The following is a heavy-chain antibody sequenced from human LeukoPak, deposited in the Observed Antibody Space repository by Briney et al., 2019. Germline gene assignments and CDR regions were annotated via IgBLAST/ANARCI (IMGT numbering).Heavy chain of an antibody. Sequence: GTSVKVSCKASGFTFTSSAMLWVRQARGQRLEWIGWIVVGSGNTNYAQKFQERVTITRDMSTSTAYMELSSLRSEDTAVYYCAAVWGSGSWDNWGQGTLVTVPS. CDR1: GFTFTSSA. D-gene: IGHD3-10*01. V-gene: IGHV1-58*02. CDR2: IVVGSGNT. J-gene: IGHJ4*02. CDR3: AAVWGSGSWDN.